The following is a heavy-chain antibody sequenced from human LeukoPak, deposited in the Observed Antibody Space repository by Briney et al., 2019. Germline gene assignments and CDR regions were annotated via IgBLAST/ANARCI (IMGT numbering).Heavy chain of an antibody. CDR2: ISSSSSYI. D-gene: IGHD2-2*01. V-gene: IGHV3-21*01. J-gene: IGHJ5*02. Sequence: KPGGSLRLSCAASGFTFSSYSMNWVRQAPGKGLEWVSSISSSSSYIYYADSVKGRFTISRDNAKNSLYLQMHSLRAEDTAVYYCARESGYCSSTSCYNWFDPWGQGTLVTVSS. CDR3: ARESGYCSSTSCYNWFDP. CDR1: GFTFSSYS.